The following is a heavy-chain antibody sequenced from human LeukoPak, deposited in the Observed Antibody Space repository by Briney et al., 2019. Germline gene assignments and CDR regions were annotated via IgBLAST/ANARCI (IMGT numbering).Heavy chain of an antibody. V-gene: IGHV5-51*01. J-gene: IGHJ4*02. Sequence: GESLKISCKGSGYSFTNYWIGWVRQLPGKGLEWMGIIYPGDSDTRYSPSFQGQVTISADKSITTAYLQWSSLKASDTAMYYCARLLNYDDLDYWGQGTLVTVSS. D-gene: IGHD3-22*01. CDR3: ARLLNYDDLDY. CDR1: GYSFTNYW. CDR2: IYPGDSDT.